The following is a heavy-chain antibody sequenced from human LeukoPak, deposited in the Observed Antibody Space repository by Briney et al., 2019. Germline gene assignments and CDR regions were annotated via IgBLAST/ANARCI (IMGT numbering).Heavy chain of an antibody. CDR2: ISYSGRS. CDR3: AGHPFEWILE. J-gene: IGHJ4*02. Sequence: SETLSLTCTVSGGSISSSTDYWGWIRQPPGKGLEWIGSISYSGRSYYNPSLKSRVTISVDTSKNQFSLKLSSVTAADTAVYYCAGHPFEWILEWGQGTLVTVSS. V-gene: IGHV4-39*07. D-gene: IGHD5-18*01. CDR1: GGSISSSTDY.